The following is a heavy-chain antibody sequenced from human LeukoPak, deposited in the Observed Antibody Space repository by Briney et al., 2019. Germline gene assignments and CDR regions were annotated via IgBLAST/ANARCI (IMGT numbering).Heavy chain of an antibody. CDR1: GYIFISYG. V-gene: IGHV1-18*01. CDR3: ARDVRGIVGMDYFEY. Sequence: GASVKVSCKASGYIFISYGISWVRQAPGQGLEWMGWISAYNGNTKYAQKLQGRVTMTTDTSTSTAYMELRSLRSDDTAVYYCARDVRGIVGMDYFEYWGQGNPVTVSS. J-gene: IGHJ4*02. CDR2: ISAYNGNT. D-gene: IGHD3-22*01.